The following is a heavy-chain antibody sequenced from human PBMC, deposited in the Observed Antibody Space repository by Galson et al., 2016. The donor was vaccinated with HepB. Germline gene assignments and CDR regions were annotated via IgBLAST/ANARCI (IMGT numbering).Heavy chain of an antibody. Sequence: SLRLSCAASGFTLRSYAMHWVRQAPGKGLEWVAITSYDGNYKYYADSVKGRFTISRDNSKNTLYLQLNSLRTGGTAVYYCARSRIPGYCAAAVCHSFDYWGQGTLVTVSS. J-gene: IGHJ4*02. D-gene: IGHD2-8*02. V-gene: IGHV3-30*03. CDR2: TSYDGNYK. CDR3: ARSRIPGYCAAAVCHSFDY. CDR1: GFTLRSYA.